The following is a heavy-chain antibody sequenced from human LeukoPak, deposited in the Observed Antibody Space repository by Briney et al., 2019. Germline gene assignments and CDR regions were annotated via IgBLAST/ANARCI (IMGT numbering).Heavy chain of an antibody. CDR3: ARGAVLMVYATYYFDY. CDR1: GFTFSSYA. Sequence: GGSLRLSCAASGFTFSSYAMSWVRQAPGKGLEWVSTISGSGGSTYNADSVKARFTISRDNAKNSLYLQMNSLRAEDTAVYYCARGAVLMVYATYYFDYWGQGTLVTVSS. J-gene: IGHJ4*02. V-gene: IGHV3-23*01. CDR2: ISGSGGST. D-gene: IGHD2-8*01.